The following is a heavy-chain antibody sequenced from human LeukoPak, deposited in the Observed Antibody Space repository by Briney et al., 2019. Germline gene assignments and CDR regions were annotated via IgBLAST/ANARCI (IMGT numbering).Heavy chain of an antibody. D-gene: IGHD5-12*01. V-gene: IGHV3-23*01. CDR3: AKQAGRGYDSLFDY. J-gene: IGHJ4*02. CDR2: ISGSGGST. Sequence: PGGSLRLSCAASGFTFSSYAMSWVRQAPGKGLEWVSAISGSGGSTYYADSVKGRFTISRDNSKNTLYLEMNSLRAEDTAVYYFAKQAGRGYDSLFDYWGQGAPVTVSP. CDR1: GFTFSSYA.